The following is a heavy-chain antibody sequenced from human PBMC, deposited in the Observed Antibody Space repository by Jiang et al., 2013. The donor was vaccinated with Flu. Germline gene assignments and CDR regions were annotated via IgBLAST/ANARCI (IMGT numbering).Heavy chain of an antibody. CDR2: INHSGST. V-gene: IGHV4-34*01. CDR1: GGSFSGYY. J-gene: IGHJ4*02. D-gene: IGHD5-12*01. CDR3: ARGQVLRSRGDVDY. Sequence: LKPSETLSLTCAVYGGSFSGYYWSWIRQPPGKGLEWIGEINHSGSTNYNPSLKSRVTISVDTSKNQFSLKLSSVTAADTAVYYCARGQVLRSRGDVDYWGQGTLVTVSS.